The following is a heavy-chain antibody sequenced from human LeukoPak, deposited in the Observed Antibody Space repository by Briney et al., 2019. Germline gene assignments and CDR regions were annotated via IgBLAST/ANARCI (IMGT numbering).Heavy chain of an antibody. J-gene: IGHJ3*02. D-gene: IGHD2-2*02. CDR1: GFSFISYS. Sequence: GGSLRLSCAASGFSFISYSLHWVRQAPGKGLEWVAVVSYDGSNRDYAYSVKGRFTISRDNSKNTLYLQMNSLRAEDTAMYYCAKVLPDAPAAISGAFDIWGQGTMVTVSS. CDR3: AKVLPDAPAAISGAFDI. V-gene: IGHV3-30*04. CDR2: VSYDGSNR.